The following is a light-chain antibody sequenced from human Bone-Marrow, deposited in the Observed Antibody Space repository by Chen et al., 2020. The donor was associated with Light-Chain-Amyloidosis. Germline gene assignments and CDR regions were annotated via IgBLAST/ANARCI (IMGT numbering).Light chain of an antibody. Sequence: EIVLTQSPATLSLSPGERAILSCRASQSVGTYLAWYQQKPGQAPRLLIYDASHRATGIPAGFSGSGTGTDFALTLSHLEPEDFAVYCCRRRSNWPPSITFGQGTLLEMK. CDR2: DAS. CDR1: QSVGTY. CDR3: RRRSNWPPSIT. J-gene: IGKJ5*01. V-gene: IGKV3-11*01.